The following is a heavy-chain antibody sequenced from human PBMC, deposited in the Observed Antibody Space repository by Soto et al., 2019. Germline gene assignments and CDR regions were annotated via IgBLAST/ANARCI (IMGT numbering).Heavy chain of an antibody. D-gene: IGHD5-18*01. CDR3: VRDFEGSYGYGPFDY. Sequence: GCSLRLCCAESAFPFSTSGVIWVRPATGKGLEWVATIKQDGSENYYVDSVRGRFTISRDNAKNSLYLQMNSLRAEDTAVYYCVRDFEGSYGYGPFDYWGQGTLVTLSS. CDR2: IKQDGSEN. CDR1: AFPFSTSG. V-gene: IGHV3-7*03. J-gene: IGHJ4*02.